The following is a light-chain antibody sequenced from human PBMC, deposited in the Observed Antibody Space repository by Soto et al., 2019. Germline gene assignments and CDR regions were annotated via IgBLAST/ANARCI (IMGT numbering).Light chain of an antibody. Sequence: QSALTQPASVSGSPGQSIPISCTGTSSDIGTYNLVSWYQHYPGKAPKLMIYEGIKRPSGVSNRFSGSKSGNTAFLTISGLQAEDEADYYCCSYAGSGTDNYVFVSGTKLTVL. CDR3: CSYAGSGTDNYV. J-gene: IGLJ1*01. CDR2: EGI. CDR1: SSDIGTYNL. V-gene: IGLV2-23*01.